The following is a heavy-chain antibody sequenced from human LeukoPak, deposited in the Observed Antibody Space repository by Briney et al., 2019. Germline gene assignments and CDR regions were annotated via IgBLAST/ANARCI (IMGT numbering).Heavy chain of an antibody. V-gene: IGHV4-39*01. CDR2: SYYSGST. CDR3: ARQNYDFWSGYPYYFDY. D-gene: IGHD3-3*01. J-gene: IGHJ4*02. CDR1: GGSISSSSYY. Sequence: PSETLSLTCTVSGGSISSSSYYWGWIRQAPGKGLEWIGSSYYSGSTYYNPSLKSRVTISVDTSKNQFSLKLSSVTAADTAVYYCARQNYDFWSGYPYYFDYWGQGTLVTVSS.